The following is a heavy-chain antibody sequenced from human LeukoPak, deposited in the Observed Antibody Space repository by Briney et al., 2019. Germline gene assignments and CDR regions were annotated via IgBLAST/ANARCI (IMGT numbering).Heavy chain of an antibody. CDR1: GFTFSSYG. J-gene: IGHJ6*03. V-gene: IGHV3-30*02. D-gene: IGHD2-2*01. CDR3: AKRYCSSTSCYVYYYYYMDV. Sequence: PGGSLRLSCAASGFTFSSYGMHWVRQAPGKGLEWVAFIRYDGSNKYYADSVKGRFTISRDNSKNTLYLQMNSLRAEDTAVYYCAKRYCSSTSCYVYYYYYMDVWGKGTTVTVSS. CDR2: IRYDGSNK.